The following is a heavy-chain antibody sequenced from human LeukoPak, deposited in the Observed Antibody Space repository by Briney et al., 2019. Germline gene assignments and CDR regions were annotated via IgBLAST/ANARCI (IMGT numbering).Heavy chain of an antibody. D-gene: IGHD1-26*01. V-gene: IGHV3-48*04. CDR1: GFTFSTYS. CDR2: ISTSSSTI. J-gene: IGHJ6*03. CDR3: ARDPYSGAYGNTYYYYMDV. Sequence: GGSLRLSCAASGFTFSTYSMNWVRQSPGKGLEWVSFISTSSSTIYYADSVKGRFTISRDNARNSLYLQMNSLTAEDTAVYYCARDPYSGAYGNTYYYYMDVWGKGTTVTISS.